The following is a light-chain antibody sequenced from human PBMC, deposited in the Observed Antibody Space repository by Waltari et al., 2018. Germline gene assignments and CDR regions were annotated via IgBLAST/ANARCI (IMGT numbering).Light chain of an antibody. CDR2: DAS. V-gene: IGKV3-11*01. J-gene: IGKJ4*01. Sequence: EIVLTQSPATLSLSPGERATLTCRAIQTVSCYLAGYQQKPGQAPRLLIYDASNRATGIPARFSGSGSGTDFTLTISSLEPEDFAVYYCQQRSNWPPSFGGGTKVEIK. CDR3: QQRSNWPPS. CDR1: QTVSCY.